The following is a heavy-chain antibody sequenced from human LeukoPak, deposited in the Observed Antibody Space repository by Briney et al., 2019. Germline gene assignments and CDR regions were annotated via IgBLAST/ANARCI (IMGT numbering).Heavy chain of an antibody. D-gene: IGHD3-16*01. CDR2: ISWNSGSI. Sequence: GRSLRLSCAASGFTFDDYAMHWVRQAPGKGLEWVSGISWNSGSIGYADSVKGRFTISRDNAKNSLYLQMNSLRAEDTAVYYCARDKSGTWGVDYWGQGTLVTVSS. CDR3: ARDKSGTWGVDY. CDR1: GFTFDDYA. J-gene: IGHJ4*02. V-gene: IGHV3-9*01.